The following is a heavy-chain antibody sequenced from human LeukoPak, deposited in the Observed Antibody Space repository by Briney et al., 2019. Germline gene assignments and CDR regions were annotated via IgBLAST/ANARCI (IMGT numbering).Heavy chain of an antibody. Sequence: SETLSLTCTVSGGSISSYHWSWIRQPPAKGLGWIGDIYYSGSTNYNPSLKSRVTISVDTSKNQFYLKLSSVTAADTAVYYCPRGQGGSYSTYWGQGPLVTVSS. V-gene: IGHV4-59*01. CDR3: PRGQGGSYSTY. CDR2: IYYSGST. D-gene: IGHD1-26*01. J-gene: IGHJ4*02. CDR1: GGSISSYH.